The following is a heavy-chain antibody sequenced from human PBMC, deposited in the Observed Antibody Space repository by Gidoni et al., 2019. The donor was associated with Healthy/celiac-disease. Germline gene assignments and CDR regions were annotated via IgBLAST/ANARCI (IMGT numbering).Heavy chain of an antibody. V-gene: IGHV4-59*01. CDR1: GGSISSYY. D-gene: IGHD5-18*01. CDR3: ARTSLDPGDAFDI. CDR2: IYYSGST. Sequence: QVQLQESGPGLVKPSETLSLTCIVAGGSISSYYWSWIRPPPGKGLEWIGYIYYSGSTNYNPSLKSRVTISVDTSKNQFSLKLSSVTAADTAVYYCARTSLDPGDAFDIWGQGTKVTVSS. J-gene: IGHJ3*02.